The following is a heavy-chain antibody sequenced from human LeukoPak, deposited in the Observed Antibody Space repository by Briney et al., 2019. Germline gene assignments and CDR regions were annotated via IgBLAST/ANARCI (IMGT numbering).Heavy chain of an antibody. V-gene: IGHV3-23*01. CDR2: ISGSGGST. J-gene: IGHJ4*02. D-gene: IGHD2-8*01. CDR1: GFTFSSYA. CDR3: AKDRSCTNDICHGDFDY. Sequence: GGSLRLSCAASGFTFSSYAVSWVRQAPGKGLEWVSSISGSGGSTYSADSVKGRFTISRDNSKNTLYLQMNSLRAEDTALYYCAKDRSCTNDICHGDFDYWGQGTLVTVSP.